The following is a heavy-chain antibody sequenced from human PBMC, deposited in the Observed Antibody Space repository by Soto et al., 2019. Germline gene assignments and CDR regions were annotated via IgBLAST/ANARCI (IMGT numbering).Heavy chain of an antibody. CDR1: GGSFSGYY. CDR3: ARSSRKPISTLFDY. V-gene: IGHV4-34*01. J-gene: IGHJ4*02. Sequence: SETLSLTCAVYGGSFSGYYWSWIRQPPGKGLEWIGEINHSGSTNYNPSLKSRVTISVDTSNNQFSLKLSSVTAADTAVYYCARSSRKPISTLFDYWGQGTLVTVSS. CDR2: INHSGST. D-gene: IGHD6-6*01.